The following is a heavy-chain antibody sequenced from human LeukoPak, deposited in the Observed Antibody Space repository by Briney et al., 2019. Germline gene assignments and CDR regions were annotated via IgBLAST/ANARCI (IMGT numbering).Heavy chain of an antibody. V-gene: IGHV3-74*01. CDR1: GFTFSSHW. CDR2: INNDGGDT. CDR3: VRGSFGPDI. Sequence: GGSLRLSCAASGFTFSSHWMHWVRQAPGKGLVWVSRINNDGGDTIYADSVKGRFSISRDNAKNTLYLQMNSLRAEDTAMYYCVRGSFGPDIWGQGTMVTVSS. J-gene: IGHJ3*02. D-gene: IGHD3/OR15-3a*01.